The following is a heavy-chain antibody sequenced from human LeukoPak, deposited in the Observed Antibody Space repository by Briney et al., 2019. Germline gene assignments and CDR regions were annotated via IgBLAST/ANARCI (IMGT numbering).Heavy chain of an antibody. J-gene: IGHJ6*02. CDR3: ARVSLGNEPGSPQNYYYYGMDV. CDR2: IIPIFGTA. CDR1: GGTFSSYA. Sequence: SVKVSCKASGGTFSSYAISWVRQAPGQGLEWMGGIIPIFGTANYAQKFQGRVTITVDESTSTAYMELSSLRSEDTAVYYCARVSLGNEPGSPQNYYYYGMDVWGQGTTVTVSS. V-gene: IGHV1-69*13.